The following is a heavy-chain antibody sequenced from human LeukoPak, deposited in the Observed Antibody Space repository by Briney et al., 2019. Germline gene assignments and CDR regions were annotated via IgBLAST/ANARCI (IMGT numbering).Heavy chain of an antibody. CDR3: VKITSVTGGDC. D-gene: IGHD1-1*01. CDR2: ISNNGGSS. J-gene: IGHJ4*02. Sequence: GGSLRLSCSASGFTFNAYAMYWARQAPGKGLEYVSGISNNGGSSFYADSVKGRFTISRDNSKNTLYLQMSSLRAEDTAVYYCVKITSVTGGDCWGQGTRLTVSS. CDR1: GFTFNAYA. V-gene: IGHV3-64D*09.